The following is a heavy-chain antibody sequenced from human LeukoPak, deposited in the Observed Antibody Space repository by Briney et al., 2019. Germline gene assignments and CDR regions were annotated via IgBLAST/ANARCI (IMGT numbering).Heavy chain of an antibody. CDR2: INTNTENP. J-gene: IGHJ4*02. V-gene: IGHV7-4-1*02. D-gene: IGHD6-19*01. CDR3: TKTKIAVAGAIDY. Sequence: ASVKVSCKASGYTFTNYAMNWVRQAPGQGLEWMGWINTNTENPTYAQGFTGRFVFSLDTSISTAYLQISSLKAEDTAVYYCTKTKIAVAGAIDYWGQGTLVTVSS. CDR1: GYTFTNYA.